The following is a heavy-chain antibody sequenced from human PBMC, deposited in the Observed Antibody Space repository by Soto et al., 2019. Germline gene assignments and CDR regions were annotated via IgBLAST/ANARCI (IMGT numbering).Heavy chain of an antibody. CDR2: IYDSGST. D-gene: IGHD4-17*01. Sequence: QVQLQESGPGLVKPSETLSLTCTVSGGSISSYSWSWIRQPPGQGLEWIGYIYDSGSTQYNPSLKSRVTISVDTSKNQFSLKLSSVNAADTAVYYCARLTPVTADFYYWCQGTLVTVSS. V-gene: IGHV4-59*08. CDR3: ARLTPVTADFYY. CDR1: GGSISSYS. J-gene: IGHJ4*02.